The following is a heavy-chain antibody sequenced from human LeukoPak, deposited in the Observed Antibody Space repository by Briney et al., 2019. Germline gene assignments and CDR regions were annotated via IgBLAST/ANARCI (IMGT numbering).Heavy chain of an antibody. V-gene: IGHV3-64*01. CDR2: ISSNGGST. CDR3: ARDAGFCSGGSCPRYYFDY. CDR1: GFTFSSYA. Sequence: GGSLRLSCGASGFTFSSYAMHWVRQAPGKGLEYVSAISSNGGSTYYANSVKGRFTISRDNSKNTLYLQMGSLRAEDMAVYYCARDAGFCSGGSCPRYYFDYWGQGTLVTVSS. J-gene: IGHJ4*02. D-gene: IGHD2-15*01.